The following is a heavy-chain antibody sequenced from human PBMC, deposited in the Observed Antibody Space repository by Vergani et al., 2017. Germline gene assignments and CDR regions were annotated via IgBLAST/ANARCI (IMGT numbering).Heavy chain of an antibody. CDR1: GYTFTSYA. Sequence: QVQLVQSGSELKKPGASVKVSCKASGYTFTSYAMTWVRQAPGQGLEWMGWINTNTGNPTYAQGFTGRFVFSLDTSVSTAYLQISSLKAEDTAVYYCARVVDTAMVLYYYYYGMDVWGQGTTVTVSS. CDR3: ARVVDTAMVLYYYYYGMDV. V-gene: IGHV7-4-1*02. CDR2: INTNTGNP. D-gene: IGHD5-18*01. J-gene: IGHJ6*02.